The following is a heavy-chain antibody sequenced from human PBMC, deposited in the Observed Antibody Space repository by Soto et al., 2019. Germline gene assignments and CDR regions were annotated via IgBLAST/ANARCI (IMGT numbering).Heavy chain of an antibody. V-gene: IGHV3-53*01. D-gene: IGHD6-13*01. J-gene: IGHJ6*02. Sequence: EVQLVESGGGLIQPGGSLRLSCAASGFTVSSNYMSWVRQAPGKGLEWLSVIYGGDTTYYADSVKGRFTTSRDNSKNTLYLQMNNVSAEDTAVYYCAKRQQLVRYQYGMDVWGQGTTVTVSS. CDR1: GFTVSSNY. CDR3: AKRQQLVRYQYGMDV. CDR2: IYGGDTT.